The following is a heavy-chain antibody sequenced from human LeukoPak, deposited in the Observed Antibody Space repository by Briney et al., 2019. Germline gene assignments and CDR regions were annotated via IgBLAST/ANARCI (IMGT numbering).Heavy chain of an antibody. Sequence: GGSLRLSCAASGFTFSSYAMSWVRQAPGRGVEWVSAISGSGGSTYYADSVKGRFTISRDNSKNTLYLPMNSQRAEDTAVYYCAKGPITAAAGPMDVWGQGTTAPVSS. D-gene: IGHD6-13*01. V-gene: IGHV3-23*01. CDR2: ISGSGGST. CDR3: AKGPITAAAGPMDV. CDR1: GFTFSSYA. J-gene: IGHJ6*02.